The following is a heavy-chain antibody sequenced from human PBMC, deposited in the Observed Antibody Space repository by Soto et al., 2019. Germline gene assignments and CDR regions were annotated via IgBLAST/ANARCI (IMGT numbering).Heavy chain of an antibody. Sequence: EVQLVESGGGLVQPGGSLRLSCAASGFTFSDHYMDWVRQAAGKGLEWVGRTRNKANSYTTEYAASVKGRFTISRDDSENSLYLQMNSLKTEDTAVYYCARENGDYYYYYGMDVWGQGTTVTVSS. CDR2: TRNKANSYTT. V-gene: IGHV3-72*01. J-gene: IGHJ6*02. D-gene: IGHD4-17*01. CDR3: ARENGDYYYYYGMDV. CDR1: GFTFSDHY.